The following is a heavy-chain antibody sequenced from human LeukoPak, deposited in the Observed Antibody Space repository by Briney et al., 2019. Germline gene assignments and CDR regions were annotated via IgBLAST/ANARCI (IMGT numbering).Heavy chain of an antibody. D-gene: IGHD1-1*01. CDR2: ISSSSSTI. J-gene: IGHJ5*02. CDR1: GFTFSSYS. CDR3: ARGTATGTTRWFDP. Sequence: SGGSLRLSCAASGFTFSSYSMNWVRQAPGKGLEWVSYISSSSSTIYYADSVKGRFTISRDNAKNSLYLQMNSLRAEDTAVYYCARGTATGTTRWFDPWGQGTLVTVSS. V-gene: IGHV3-48*04.